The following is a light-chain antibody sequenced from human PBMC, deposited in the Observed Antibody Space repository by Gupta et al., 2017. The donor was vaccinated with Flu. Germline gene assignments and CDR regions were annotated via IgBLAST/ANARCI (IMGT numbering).Light chain of an antibody. CDR2: EVN. CDR1: GSDGGAYNY. Sequence: QSALTQPASVSGSPGQAIAICCTGTGSDGGAYNYVSWYQQHPGKAPQLKIYEVNNRPSGVSNRFSGSKSGNTASLTISGLRAEDEADYYCSSYTNTNTLVVFGGGTKLTVL. J-gene: IGLJ2*01. V-gene: IGLV2-14*01. CDR3: SSYTNTNTLVV.